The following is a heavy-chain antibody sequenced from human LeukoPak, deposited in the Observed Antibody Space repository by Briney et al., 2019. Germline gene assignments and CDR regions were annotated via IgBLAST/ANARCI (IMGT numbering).Heavy chain of an antibody. J-gene: IGHJ4*02. V-gene: IGHV3-15*01. CDR1: GFTFSDAW. CDR3: TTGSHMVRGVMISFDY. D-gene: IGHD3-10*01. CDR2: IKSKTDGGTT. Sequence: GGSLRLSCAASGFTFSDAWMSWVRQAPGKGLEWVGRIKSKTDGGTTDYAAPVKGRFTISRDDSKNTLYLQMNSLKTEDTAVYYCTTGSHMVRGVMISFDYWGQGTLVTVSS.